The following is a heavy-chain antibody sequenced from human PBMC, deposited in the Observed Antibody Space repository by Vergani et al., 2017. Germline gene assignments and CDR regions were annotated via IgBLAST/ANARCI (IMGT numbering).Heavy chain of an antibody. CDR2: ISSSSSYI. CDR1: GFTFSSYS. D-gene: IGHD3-9*01. J-gene: IGHJ3*02. V-gene: IGHV3-21*01. Sequence: EVQLVESGGGLVKPGGSLRLSCAASGFTFSSYSMNWVRQAPGKGLEWVSSISSSSSYIYYADSVKGRFTISRDNAKNSLYLQMNSLRAEDTAVYYCARGDILTGQGDIWSEGTMVTVSS. CDR3: ARGDILTGQGDI.